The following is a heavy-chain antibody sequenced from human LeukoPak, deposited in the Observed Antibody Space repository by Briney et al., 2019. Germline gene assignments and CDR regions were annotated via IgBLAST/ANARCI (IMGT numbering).Heavy chain of an antibody. CDR1: GFTFSSYA. CDR3: ARPMYYYDSSGYYFDY. CDR2: ISYDGSNK. J-gene: IGHJ4*02. Sequence: GGSLRLSCAASGFTFSSYAMHWVRQAPGKGLEWVAVISYDGSNKYYADSVKGRFSISRDNSKNTLYLQMNSLRAEDTAVYYCARPMYYYDSSGYYFDYWGQGTLVTVSS. V-gene: IGHV3-30-3*01. D-gene: IGHD3-22*01.